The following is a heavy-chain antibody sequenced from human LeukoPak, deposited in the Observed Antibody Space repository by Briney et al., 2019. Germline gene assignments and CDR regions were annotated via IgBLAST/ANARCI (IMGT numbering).Heavy chain of an antibody. D-gene: IGHD2-2*01. CDR2: IYARGTA. CDR3: AGSPPAPKEFAY. CDR1: NGSISSYY. V-gene: IGHV4-4*09. Sequence: PSETLSLTCTVSNGSISSYYWSWIRQPPGKGLEWIGYIYARGTANYNPSLKSRVSMSVDTSRSHFSLIMNSVTAADPAVYYCAGSPPAPKEFAYWGQGTLVTVSS. J-gene: IGHJ4*02.